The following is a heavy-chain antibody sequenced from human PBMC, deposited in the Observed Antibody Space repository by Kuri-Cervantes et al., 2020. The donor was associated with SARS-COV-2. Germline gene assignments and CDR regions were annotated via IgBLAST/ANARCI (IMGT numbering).Heavy chain of an antibody. Sequence: ASVKVSCKASGYTFTSYGISWVRQAPGQGLEWMGWISAYNGNTNYAQKLQGRVTMTTDTSTSTAYMELRSLRSDDTAVYYCAGCSIAPNYYYYGMDVWGQGTTVTVSS. CDR2: ISAYNGNT. D-gene: IGHD2/OR15-2a*01. J-gene: IGHJ6*02. CDR1: GYTFTSYG. CDR3: AGCSIAPNYYYYGMDV. V-gene: IGHV1-18*04.